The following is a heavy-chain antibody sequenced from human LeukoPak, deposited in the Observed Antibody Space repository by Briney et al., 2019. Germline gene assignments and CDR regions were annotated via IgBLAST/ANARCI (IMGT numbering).Heavy chain of an antibody. J-gene: IGHJ4*02. CDR3: AKGGGNCGGDCFYYFDY. CDR1: GFSFSSNA. V-gene: IGHV3-23*01. D-gene: IGHD2-21*02. Sequence: PGGSLRLSCAASGFSFSSNAMSWVRQTPGKGREWGSGISGSGSKKYYVDSVKGRFTISRDNSKNTLYLQMNSLRAEDTAVYYCAKGGGNCGGDCFYYFDYWGQGTLVTVSS. CDR2: ISGSGSKK.